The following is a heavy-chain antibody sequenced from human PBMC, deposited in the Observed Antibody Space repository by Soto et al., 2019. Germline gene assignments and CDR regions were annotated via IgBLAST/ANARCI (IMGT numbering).Heavy chain of an antibody. J-gene: IGHJ3*02. V-gene: IGHV1-46*01. Sequence: GASVKVSCKASGYTFTSYYMHWVRQAPGQGLEWMGIINPSGGSTSYAQKFQGRVTMTRDTSTSTVYMELSSLRSEDTAVYYCARDRLYYDSSGYYRPDAFDIWGQGTMVTVSS. CDR3: ARDRLYYDSSGYYRPDAFDI. CDR1: GYTFTSYY. D-gene: IGHD3-22*01. CDR2: INPSGGST.